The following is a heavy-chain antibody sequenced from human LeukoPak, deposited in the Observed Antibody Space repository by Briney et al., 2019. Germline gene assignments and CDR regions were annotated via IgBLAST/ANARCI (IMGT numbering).Heavy chain of an antibody. CDR2: ISDSGGNT. D-gene: IGHD6-6*01. CDR1: GFTFNSYP. CDR3: ARHRSSWLIDY. Sequence: GGSLRLSCAASGFTFNSYPMSWVRQAPWERLQWVSGISDSGGNTYYADSVRGRFTISRDNSKNTLYLQMNSLRAEDTAVYYCARHRSSWLIDYWGQGTLVTVSS. J-gene: IGHJ4*02. V-gene: IGHV3-23*01.